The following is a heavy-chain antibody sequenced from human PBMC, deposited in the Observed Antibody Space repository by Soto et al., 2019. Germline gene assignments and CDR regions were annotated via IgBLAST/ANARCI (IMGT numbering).Heavy chain of an antibody. V-gene: IGHV4-39*01. CDR3: ARHTPLSITMVRGVPYYFDY. D-gene: IGHD3-10*01. CDR1: GGSISSSSYY. CDR2: IYYSGST. Sequence: SETLSLTCTVSGGSISSSSYYWGWIRQPPGKGLEWIGSIYYSGSTYYNPSLKSRVTISVDTSKNRFSLKLSSVTAADTAVYYCARHTPLSITMVRGVPYYFDYWGQGTLVTVSS. J-gene: IGHJ4*02.